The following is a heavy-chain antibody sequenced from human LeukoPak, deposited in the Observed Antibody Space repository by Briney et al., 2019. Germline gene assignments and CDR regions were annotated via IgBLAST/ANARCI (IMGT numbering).Heavy chain of an antibody. CDR1: GFTFSSYA. D-gene: IGHD3-3*02. V-gene: IGHV3-30-3*01. Sequence: PGGSLRLSCAASGFTFSSYAMHWVRQAPGKGLEWVAVISYDGSNKYYADSVKGRFTISRDNSKNTLYLQMNSLRAEDTAVYYCARDGLARFGMDVWGQGTTVTVSS. CDR2: ISYDGSNK. CDR3: ARDGLARFGMDV. J-gene: IGHJ6*02.